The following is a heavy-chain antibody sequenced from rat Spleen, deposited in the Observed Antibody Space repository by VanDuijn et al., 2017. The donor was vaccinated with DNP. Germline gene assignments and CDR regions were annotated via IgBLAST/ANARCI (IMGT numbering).Heavy chain of an antibody. CDR3: TSPVPSGHYVMDA. CDR1: GFTFSNYD. CDR2: ISYDGVHA. Sequence: EVQLVESGGGLVQPGRSMKLSCATSGFTFSNYDMAWVRQAPKKGLEWIAFISYDGVHAYYRGSVKGRFTISRDNAKNSLYLQMDSLRSEDTATYYCTSPVPSGHYVMDAWGQGTSVTVSS. V-gene: IGHV5-20*01. J-gene: IGHJ4*01. D-gene: IGHD4-3*01.